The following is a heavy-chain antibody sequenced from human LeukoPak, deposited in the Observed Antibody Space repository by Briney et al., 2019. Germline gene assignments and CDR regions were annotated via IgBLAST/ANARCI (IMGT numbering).Heavy chain of an antibody. CDR2: MNPNSGNT. J-gene: IGHJ4*02. CDR3: AILPPDGYYSSGWYGPSYFDY. Sequence: GASVKVSCKASGYTFTSYDINWVRQATGQGLEWMGWMNPNSGNTGYAQKFQGRVTMTRNTSISTAYMELSSLRSEDTAVYYCAILPPDGYYSSGWYGPSYFDYWGQGTLVTVSS. D-gene: IGHD6-19*01. CDR1: GYTFTSYD. V-gene: IGHV1-8*01.